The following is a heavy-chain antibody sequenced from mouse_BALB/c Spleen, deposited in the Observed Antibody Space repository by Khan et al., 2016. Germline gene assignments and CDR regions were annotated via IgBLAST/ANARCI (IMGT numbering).Heavy chain of an antibody. V-gene: IGHV3-8*02. Sequence: EVQLQESGPSLVKPSQTLSLTCSVTGDSIPSGYWNWIRTFPGNKLEYMGYISYSGSTYYNPSLKSRISITRDTSQSQYYLQLNSVPTQDPATSYCAGYYGHFFDDWGQGTTLTVSS. CDR3: AGYYGHFFDD. CDR1: GDSIPSGY. J-gene: IGHJ2*01. D-gene: IGHD1-1*02. CDR2: ISYSGST.